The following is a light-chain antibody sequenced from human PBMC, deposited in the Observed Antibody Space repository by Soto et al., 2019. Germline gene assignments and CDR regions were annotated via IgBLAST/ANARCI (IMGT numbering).Light chain of an antibody. CDR2: GAS. V-gene: IGKV3-20*01. CDR3: QQYGSSRT. CDR1: QSVSSN. J-gene: IGKJ1*01. Sequence: EIVMTQSPATLSVSPGDRATLSCRASQSVSSNLAWYQQKPGQAPRLLIYGASSRATGIPDRFSGSGSGTDFTLTISRLEPEDFAVYYCQQYGSSRTFGQGTKVDIK.